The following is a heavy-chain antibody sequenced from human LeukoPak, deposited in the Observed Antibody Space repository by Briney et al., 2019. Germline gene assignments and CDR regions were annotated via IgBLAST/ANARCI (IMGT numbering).Heavy chain of an antibody. CDR3: ARQVDSGSYRHFDY. CDR1: GGSFSGYY. J-gene: IGHJ4*02. V-gene: IGHV4-34*01. CDR2: IYYSGST. Sequence: PSETLSLTCAVYGGSFSGYYWNWIRQPPGKGLEWIGSIYYSGSTYYNPSLKSRVTISVDTSKNQFSLKLSSVTAADTAVYYCARQVDSGSYRHFDYWGQGTLVTVSS. D-gene: IGHD1-26*01.